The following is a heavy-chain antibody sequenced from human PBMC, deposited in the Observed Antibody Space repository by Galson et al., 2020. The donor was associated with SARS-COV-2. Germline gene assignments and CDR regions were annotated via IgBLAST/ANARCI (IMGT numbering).Heavy chain of an antibody. Sequence: ETSETLSLTCTVSGGSISNFYWSWIRQPPGQGLEWIGYIYYSGTTNYNPSLKSRVTISVDTSNNQFSLRLSSVTAADTAVYYCARSYYYDRGGFYHFDYWGQGTLVTVSS. CDR1: GGSISNFY. D-gene: IGHD3-22*01. V-gene: IGHV4-59*01. J-gene: IGHJ4*02. CDR2: IYYSGTT. CDR3: ARSYYYDRGGFYHFDY.